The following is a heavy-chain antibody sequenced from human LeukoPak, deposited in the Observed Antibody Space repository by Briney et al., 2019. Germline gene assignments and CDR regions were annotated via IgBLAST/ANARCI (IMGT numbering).Heavy chain of an antibody. CDR2: IRYDGSNK. CDR3: AKEGGLLWDYFDY. Sequence: GGSLRLSCAASGFTFSSYGMHWVRQAPGKGLEWVAFIRYDGSNKYYADSVKGQFTISRDNSKNTLYLQMNSLRAEDTAVYYCAKEGGLLWDYFDYWGQGTLVTVSS. D-gene: IGHD3-16*01. CDR1: GFTFSSYG. V-gene: IGHV3-30*02. J-gene: IGHJ4*02.